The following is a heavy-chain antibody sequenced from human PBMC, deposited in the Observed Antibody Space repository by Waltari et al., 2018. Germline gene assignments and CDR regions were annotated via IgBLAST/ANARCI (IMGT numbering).Heavy chain of an antibody. J-gene: IGHJ4*02. CDR1: GGTFSNYA. D-gene: IGHD3-10*01. CDR2: IIPPVGVA. Sequence: QVQLVQSGAEVKKPGSSVKVSCKASGGTFSNYAFSWVRQAPGQGLEWMGGIIPPVGVANYAQKFQGRVTMTADEFTSAAYMELSSLRSEDTAVYYCARDLSRGYYGSIDYWGQGTLVTVSS. CDR3: ARDLSRGYYGSIDY. V-gene: IGHV1-69*12.